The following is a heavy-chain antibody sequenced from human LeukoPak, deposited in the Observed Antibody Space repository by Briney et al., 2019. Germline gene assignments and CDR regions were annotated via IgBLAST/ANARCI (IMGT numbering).Heavy chain of an antibody. D-gene: IGHD5-18*01. CDR1: GFTFSSYG. J-gene: IGHJ4*02. CDR2: ISYDGSNK. Sequence: PGGSLRLSCAASGFTFSSYGMHWVRQAPGKGLEWVAVISYDGSNKYYVDSVKGRFTISRDNSKNTLYLQMNSLRAEDTAVYYCAKGRGYSYGYYYFDYWGQGTLVTVSS. CDR3: AKGRGYSYGYYYFDY. V-gene: IGHV3-30*18.